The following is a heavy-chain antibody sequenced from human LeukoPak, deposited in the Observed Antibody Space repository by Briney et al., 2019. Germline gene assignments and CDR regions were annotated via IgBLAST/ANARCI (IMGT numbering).Heavy chain of an antibody. CDR1: GGPITVYH. CDR2: IHYTGST. V-gene: IGHV4-59*01. CDR3: ARARGGGYYYDSSGPVNWFDP. D-gene: IGHD3-22*01. Sequence: SETLSLTCSVSGGPITVYHWIWIRQPPGKGLEFIGYIHYTGSTNYNSSLTSRISISTDTSKNQFSLKMTSVTAADTAVYYCARARGGGYYYDSSGPVNWFDPWGQGALVTVSS. J-gene: IGHJ5*02.